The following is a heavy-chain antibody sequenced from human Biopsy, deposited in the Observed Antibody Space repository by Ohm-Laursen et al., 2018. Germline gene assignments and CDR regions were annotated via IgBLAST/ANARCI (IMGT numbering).Heavy chain of an antibody. V-gene: IGHV4-39*01. Sequence: TFSNYWLSWVRQAPGKGLEWIGSIYNTETTFYNPSLKSRVTISVDTSTNQFSLKVSSVTAADTALYFCARHPTGFWFDPWGHGTLVTVSS. CDR1: TFSNYW. CDR3: ARHPTGFWFDP. CDR2: IYNTETT. J-gene: IGHJ5*02.